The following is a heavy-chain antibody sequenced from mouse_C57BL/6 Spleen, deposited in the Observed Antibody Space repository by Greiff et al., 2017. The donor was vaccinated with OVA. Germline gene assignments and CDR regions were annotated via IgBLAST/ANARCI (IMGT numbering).Heavy chain of an antibody. V-gene: IGHV2-2*01. Sequence: VKLMESGPGLVQPSQSLSITCTVSGFSLTSYGVHWVRQSPGKGLEWLGVIWSGGSTDYNAAFISRLSISKDNSKSQVFFKMNSLQADDTAIYFCARRDYGGYFDVWGTGTTVTVSS. D-gene: IGHD1-1*01. CDR1: GFSLTSYG. CDR3: ARRDYGGYFDV. CDR2: IWSGGST. J-gene: IGHJ1*03.